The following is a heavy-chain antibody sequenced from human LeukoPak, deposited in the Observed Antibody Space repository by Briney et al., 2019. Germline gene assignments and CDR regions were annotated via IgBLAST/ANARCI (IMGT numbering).Heavy chain of an antibody. CDR2: IGTAGDT. D-gene: IGHD3-22*01. CDR3: ARSATSMYYYDSRVDY. V-gene: IGHV3-13*01. J-gene: IGHJ4*02. Sequence: PGGSLRLSCAASGFTFSSYDMHWVRQATGKGLEWVSAIGTAGDTYYPGSVKGRFTISRENAKNSLYLQMNSLRAGDTAVYYCARSATSMYYYDSRVDYWGQGTLVTVSS. CDR1: GFTFSSYD.